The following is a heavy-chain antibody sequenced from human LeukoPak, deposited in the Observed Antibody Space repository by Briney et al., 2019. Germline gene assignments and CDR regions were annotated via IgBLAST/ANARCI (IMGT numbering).Heavy chain of an antibody. J-gene: IGHJ6*02. D-gene: IGHD4-11*01. CDR3: AKDRATVTPNYGMDV. CDR1: GFTFSSYA. Sequence: TGGSLRLSCAASGFTFSSYAMSWVRQAPGKGLGWVSAISGSGGSTYYADSVKRRFTISRDNSKNTLKLQMNSLRAEDTAVYYCAKDRATVTPNYGMDVWGQGTTVTVSS. CDR2: ISGSGGST. V-gene: IGHV3-23*01.